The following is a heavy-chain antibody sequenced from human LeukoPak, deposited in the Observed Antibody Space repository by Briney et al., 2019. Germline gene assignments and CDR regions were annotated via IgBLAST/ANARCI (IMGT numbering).Heavy chain of an antibody. J-gene: IGHJ3*02. Sequence: SETLSLTCTVSGGSISSGGYYWSWIRQHPGKGLEWIGYIYYSGGTNYNPSLKSRVTISVDTSKNQFSLKLSSVTAADTAVYYCARVRGGSYDVLAGAFDIWGQGTMVTVSS. V-gene: IGHV4-61*08. CDR3: ARVRGGSYDVLAGAFDI. D-gene: IGHD3-9*01. CDR1: GGSISSGGYY. CDR2: IYYSGGT.